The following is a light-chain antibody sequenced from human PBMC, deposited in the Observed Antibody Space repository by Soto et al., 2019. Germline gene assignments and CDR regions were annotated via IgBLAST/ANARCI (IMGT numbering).Light chain of an antibody. J-gene: IGKJ4*01. CDR3: QQYKNWPPLT. CDR1: QSVSYN. Sequence: EIVMTQSPATLSVSPGETATLSCRASQSVSYNLAWYQQKPGQGPRLLIYGAFTRATGIPARFSGSGSWTEFNLTISSLQSEDFAVYYCQQYKNWPPLTFGGGTKVEIK. CDR2: GAF. V-gene: IGKV3-15*01.